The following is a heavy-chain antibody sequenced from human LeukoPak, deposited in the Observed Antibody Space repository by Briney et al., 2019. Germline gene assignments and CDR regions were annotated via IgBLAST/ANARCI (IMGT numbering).Heavy chain of an antibody. CDR1: GFTFSSYG. CDR3: AKRGGTTVTTSNFHMDV. CDR2: IGYDGSNK. D-gene: IGHD4-17*01. Sequence: PGGSLRLSCAASGFTFSSYGMHWVRQAPGKGLEWVAFIGYDGSNKYTADSARGRFTLSRDNSKDTLYLQMNSLRAEDTAVYYCAKRGGTTVTTSNFHMDVWGKGTTVTVSS. V-gene: IGHV3-30*02. J-gene: IGHJ6*03.